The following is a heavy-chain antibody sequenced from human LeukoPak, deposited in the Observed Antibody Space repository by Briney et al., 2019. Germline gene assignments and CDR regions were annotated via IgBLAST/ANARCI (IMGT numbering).Heavy chain of an antibody. CDR1: GFTFSSYW. V-gene: IGHV3-7*01. Sequence: GGSLRLSCAASGFTFSSYWMSWVRQAPGKGLEWVANIKQDGSEKYYVDSVKGRFTISRDNAKNSLYLQMNSLRAEDTAVYYCARVPTYYYGSGSPLYYFDYWGQGTLVTVSS. CDR3: ARVPTYYYGSGSPLYYFDY. J-gene: IGHJ4*02. CDR2: IKQDGSEK. D-gene: IGHD3-10*01.